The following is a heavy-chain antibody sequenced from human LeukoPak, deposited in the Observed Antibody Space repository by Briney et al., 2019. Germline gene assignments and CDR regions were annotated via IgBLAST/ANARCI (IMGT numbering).Heavy chain of an antibody. CDR3: ARDFVGATVSGYEPYFDY. CDR1: GGTFSSYA. J-gene: IGHJ4*02. D-gene: IGHD5-12*01. CDR2: IIPIFGTA. Sequence: SVKVSCKASGGTFSSYAISWVRKAPGLGLEWMGGIIPIFGTANYAQRFQGRVTITADESTSTAYMELSSLRSEDTAVYYCARDFVGATVSGYEPYFDYWGQGTLVTVSS. V-gene: IGHV1-69*13.